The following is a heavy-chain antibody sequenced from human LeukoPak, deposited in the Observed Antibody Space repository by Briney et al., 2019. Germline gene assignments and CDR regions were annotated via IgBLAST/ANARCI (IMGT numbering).Heavy chain of an antibody. Sequence: GGSLRLSCAASGFTFSSYSMNWVRQAPGKGLEWVSSISSSSSYIYYAASVKGRFTISRDNAKNSLYLQMNSLRAEDTAVYYCARATYYYDSSGYYYGYYFDYWGQGTLVTVSS. J-gene: IGHJ4*02. CDR1: GFTFSSYS. V-gene: IGHV3-21*01. CDR2: ISSSSSYI. CDR3: ARATYYYDSSGYYYGYYFDY. D-gene: IGHD3-22*01.